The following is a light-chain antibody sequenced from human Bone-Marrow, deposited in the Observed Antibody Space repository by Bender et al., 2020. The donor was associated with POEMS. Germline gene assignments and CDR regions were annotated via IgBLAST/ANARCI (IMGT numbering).Light chain of an antibody. V-gene: IGLV2-23*01. CDR3: CSYAGRTWV. J-gene: IGLJ3*02. Sequence: QSALTQPASVSGSPGQSITISCTGTSSDVVTYNVVSWYQQHPGKAPNLILYEGSKRPSGVSKRFSGSKSGNTASLTISGLQAEDEADYYCCSYAGRTWVFGGGTKLTVL. CDR2: EGS. CDR1: SSDVVTYNV.